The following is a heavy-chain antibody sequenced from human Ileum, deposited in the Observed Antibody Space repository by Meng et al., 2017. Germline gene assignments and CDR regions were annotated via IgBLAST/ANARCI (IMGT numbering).Heavy chain of an antibody. CDR3: ARGIGDIRVGFDY. Sequence: QVHLQEPVPGLVKPSGTLSLTCAVSGDSISSGNWWNWVRQSPGKGLEWIGEIFHGGTTNYNPSLKNRVTLLMDKSKNQFSLQLTSVTAADTAVFYCARGIGDIRVGFDYWGQGILVTVSS. CDR2: IFHGGTT. D-gene: IGHD5-12*01. CDR1: GDSISSGNW. V-gene: IGHV4-4*02. J-gene: IGHJ4*02.